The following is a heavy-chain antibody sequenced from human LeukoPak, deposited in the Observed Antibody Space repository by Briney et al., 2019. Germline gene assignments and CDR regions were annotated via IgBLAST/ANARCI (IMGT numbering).Heavy chain of an antibody. Sequence: SETLSLTCAVYGGSFNDYYWSWIRQPPGKGLEWIGEINHSGSTNYNPFLKSRVTISVDTSKKQFSLKLSSVTAADTAVYYCARINYSRSYDYWYFDLWGRGTLVTVSS. CDR1: GGSFNDYY. V-gene: IGHV4-34*01. J-gene: IGHJ2*01. D-gene: IGHD6-13*01. CDR2: INHSGST. CDR3: ARINYSRSYDYWYFDL.